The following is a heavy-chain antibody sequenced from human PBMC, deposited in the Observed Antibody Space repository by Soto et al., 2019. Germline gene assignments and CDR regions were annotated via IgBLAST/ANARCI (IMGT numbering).Heavy chain of an antibody. CDR3: ATTRGIAVGGSFDH. D-gene: IGHD6-13*01. CDR2: FYSGST. V-gene: IGHV4-39*01. Sequence: LSLTCIVSGASISSRSSYWGWIRQPPGKGLEWVGTFYSGSTYNNPSLKSRVTISVDTSKNQFSLKLSSVAAEDTAIYYCATTRGIAVGGSFDHWGQGTLVTVSS. CDR1: GASISSRSSY. J-gene: IGHJ5*02.